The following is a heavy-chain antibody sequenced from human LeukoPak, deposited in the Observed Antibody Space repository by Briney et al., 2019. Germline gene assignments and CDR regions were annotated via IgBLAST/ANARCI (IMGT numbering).Heavy chain of an antibody. CDR3: ARGDYGDYWNYYYMDV. Sequence: GGSLRLSCAASGFTFSSYAMSWVRQAPGKGLEWVSDISDSGDTTYYADSVKGRCTISRDNSKNTLYLQMNSLRAEDTAVYSCARGDYGDYWNYYYMDVWGKGTTVTVSS. CDR2: ISDSGDTT. CDR1: GFTFSSYA. D-gene: IGHD4-17*01. J-gene: IGHJ6*03. V-gene: IGHV3-23*01.